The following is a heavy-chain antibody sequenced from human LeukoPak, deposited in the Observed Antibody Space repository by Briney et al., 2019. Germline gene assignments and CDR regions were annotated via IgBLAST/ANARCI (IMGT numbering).Heavy chain of an antibody. CDR1: GFRFDDYA. CDR2: INYNSGSI. V-gene: IGHV3-9*01. CDR3: ARGSNDYVWGSYRSLDC. J-gene: IGHJ4*02. Sequence: GGSLRLSCAASGFRFDDYAMHWVRQAPGKGLEWVSSINYNSGSIDYAYSVKGRFTISRDNAKNPLYLQMNSLRAEDTAVYYCARGSNDYVWGSYRSLDCWGQGTLVTVSS. D-gene: IGHD3-16*02.